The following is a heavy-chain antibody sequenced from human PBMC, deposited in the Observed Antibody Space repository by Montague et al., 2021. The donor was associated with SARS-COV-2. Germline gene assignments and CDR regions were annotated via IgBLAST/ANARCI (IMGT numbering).Heavy chain of an antibody. CDR3: ARIPVGSKYYFDF. CDR1: GDSVSSMVAT. J-gene: IGHJ4*02. D-gene: IGHD2-2*01. CDR2: CHYRLKRNN. V-gene: IGHV6-1*01. Sequence: CAISGDSVSSMVATRKWERHTSEIHSRQQLRCHYRLKRNNDYAESVKSRIAIDPDTSKHQFSLHLNSVTPEDTAVYYCARIPVGSKYYFDFWGQGTLVTVSS.